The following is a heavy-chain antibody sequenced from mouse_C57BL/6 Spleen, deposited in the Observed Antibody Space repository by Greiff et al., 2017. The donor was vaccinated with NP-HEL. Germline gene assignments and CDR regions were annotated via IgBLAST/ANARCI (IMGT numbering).Heavy chain of an antibody. Sequence: QVQLQQSGAELARPGASVKMSCKASGYTFTSYTMHWVKQRPGQGLAWIGYINPSSGYTKYNQKFKDKATLTADKSSSTAYMQLSSLTSEDSAVYDCASHGKDFYYAMDYWGQGTSVTVSS. V-gene: IGHV1-4*01. J-gene: IGHJ4*01. CDR1: GYTFTSYT. CDR3: ASHGKDFYYAMDY. CDR2: INPSSGYT. D-gene: IGHD2-1*01.